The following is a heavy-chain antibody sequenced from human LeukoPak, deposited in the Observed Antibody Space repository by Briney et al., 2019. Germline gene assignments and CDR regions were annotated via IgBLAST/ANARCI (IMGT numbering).Heavy chain of an antibody. D-gene: IGHD3-10*01. CDR2: IKGDGSDP. CDR1: GFTFSTYW. J-gene: IGHJ5*02. Sequence: PGRSLRLSCAASGFTFSTYWMHWVRQAPGKGLVWVSRIKGDGSDPSYADSVKGRFTISRDNSKNTLYLQMNSLRAEDTAVYYCAKHVHYLWFDPWGQGTLVTVSS. V-gene: IGHV3-74*01. CDR3: AKHVHYLWFDP.